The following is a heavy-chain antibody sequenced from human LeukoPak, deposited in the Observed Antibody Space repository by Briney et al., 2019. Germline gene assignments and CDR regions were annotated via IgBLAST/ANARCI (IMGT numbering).Heavy chain of an antibody. V-gene: IGHV4-59*01. J-gene: IGHJ6*03. D-gene: IGHD3-10*01. CDR2: IYYSGST. CDR3: ARRGYYYGSGSYLYYYYMDV. Sequence: SETLSLTCTVSGGSISSYYWSWIRQPPGKGLEWIGYIYYSGSTNYNPSLKSRVTISVDTSKNQFSLKLSSVTAADTAVYYCARRGYYYGSGSYLYYYYMDVWGKGTTVTVSS. CDR1: GGSISSYY.